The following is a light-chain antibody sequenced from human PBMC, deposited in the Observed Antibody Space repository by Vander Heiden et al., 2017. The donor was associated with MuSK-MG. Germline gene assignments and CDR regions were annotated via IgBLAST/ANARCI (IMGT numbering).Light chain of an antibody. Sequence: DIQMTQSPSSLSASVGDRVTITCRASQSISSYLNWYQQKPGKAPKLLIYAASSLQSGVPSRFSGSGYGTDFTLTISSLQPEDFAAYYCQQNDSTPPITFGQGTQLEIK. CDR2: AAS. CDR3: QQNDSTPPIT. CDR1: QSISSY. J-gene: IGKJ5*01. V-gene: IGKV1-39*01.